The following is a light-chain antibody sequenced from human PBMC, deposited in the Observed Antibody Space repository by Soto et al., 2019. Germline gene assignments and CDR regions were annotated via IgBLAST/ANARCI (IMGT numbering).Light chain of an antibody. Sequence: DIQMTQSPSSLSASVGDRVTITCRASQSISSYLNWYQQKPGKAPKLLIYAASSLQSGVPSRFSGSGSGTDFTLTISRLQPEEFATYYWQQSYSTPLTFGGGTKVEIK. V-gene: IGKV1-39*01. CDR2: AAS. CDR1: QSISSY. CDR3: QQSYSTPLT. J-gene: IGKJ4*01.